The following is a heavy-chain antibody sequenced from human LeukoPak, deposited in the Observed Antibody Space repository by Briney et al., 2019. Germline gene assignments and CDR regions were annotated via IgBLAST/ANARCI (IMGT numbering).Heavy chain of an antibody. CDR2: IKQDGSEK. CDR1: GFTFSSYW. CDR3: ARMEVSGSYFGYYYYMDV. J-gene: IGHJ6*03. D-gene: IGHD3-10*01. V-gene: IGHV3-7*01. Sequence: PGGSLRLSCAASGFTFSSYWMSWVRQAPGKGLEWVANIKQDGSEKYYVDSVKGRFTISRDNAKNSLYLQMNSLRAEDTAVYYCARMEVSGSYFGYYYYMDVWGKGTTVTISS.